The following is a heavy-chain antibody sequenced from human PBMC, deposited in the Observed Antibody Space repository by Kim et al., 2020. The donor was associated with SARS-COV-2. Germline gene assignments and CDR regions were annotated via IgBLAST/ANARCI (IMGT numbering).Heavy chain of an antibody. CDR2: IYYSGST. CDR3: ARQSYYYGMDV. J-gene: IGHJ6*02. V-gene: IGHV4-39*01. Sequence: SETLSLTCTVSGGSISSSSYYWGWIRQPPGKGLEWIGSIYYSGSTYYNPSLKSRVTISVDTSKNQFSLKLSSVTAADTAVYYCARQSYYYGMDVWGQGTTVTVSS. CDR1: GGSISSSSYY.